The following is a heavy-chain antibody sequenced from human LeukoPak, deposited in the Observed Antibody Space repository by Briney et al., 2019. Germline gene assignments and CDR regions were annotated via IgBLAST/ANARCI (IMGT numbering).Heavy chain of an antibody. J-gene: IGHJ6*02. Sequence: SETLSLTCTVSGGSISSGSYYWSWIRQPAGKGLEWIGRIYTSGSTNYNPSLKSRVTISVDTSKNQFSLKLSSVTAADTAVYYCARVKGGYSGSDVSYYSGMDVWGQGTTVTVSS. CDR1: GGSISSGSYY. V-gene: IGHV4-61*02. CDR3: ARVKGGYSGSDVSYYSGMDV. D-gene: IGHD5-12*01. CDR2: IYTSGST.